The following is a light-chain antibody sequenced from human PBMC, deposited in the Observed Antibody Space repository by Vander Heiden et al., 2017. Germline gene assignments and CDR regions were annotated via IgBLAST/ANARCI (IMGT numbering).Light chain of an antibody. CDR1: VLKKKY. CDR2: KDS. Sequence: SYELPQPSSVSVSPGQTARITCSGDVLKKKYARWFQQKPGQAPVLVIYKDSERPSGIPERFSGSSSGTTVTLTISGAQVEDEADYYCYSAADNIGVFGGGTKLTVL. V-gene: IGLV3-27*01. CDR3: YSAADNIGV. J-gene: IGLJ3*02.